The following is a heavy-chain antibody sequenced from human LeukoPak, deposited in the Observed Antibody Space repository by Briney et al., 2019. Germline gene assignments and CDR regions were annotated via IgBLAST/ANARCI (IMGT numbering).Heavy chain of an antibody. CDR3: ARDLSYDSSGYLAPRYFDL. D-gene: IGHD3-22*01. CDR2: INPNSGGT. J-gene: IGHJ2*01. CDR1: GYTFTGYY. V-gene: IGHV1-2*02. Sequence: ASVKVSCKASGYTFTGYYMHWVRQAPGQGLEWMGWINPNSGGTDYAQKFQGRVTISVDTSKNQFSLKLSSVTAADTAVYYCARDLSYDSSGYLAPRYFDLWGRGTLVTVSS.